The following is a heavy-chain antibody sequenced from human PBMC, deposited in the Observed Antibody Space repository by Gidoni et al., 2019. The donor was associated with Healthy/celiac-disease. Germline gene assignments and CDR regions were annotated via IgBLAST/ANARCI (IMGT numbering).Heavy chain of an antibody. CDR1: GFSLSTSGVG. J-gene: IGHJ4*02. D-gene: IGHD4-17*01. Sequence: QITLKESGPTLVKPTQTLTMTCPFSGFSLSTSGVGVGWIRQPPGKALEWLARIYWDDDKRYSPSLKSRLTITKDTSKNQVVLTMTNMDPVDTATYYCAHSGAYDYGDTSFDYWGQGTLVTVSS. CDR2: IYWDDDK. CDR3: AHSGAYDYGDTSFDY. V-gene: IGHV2-5*02.